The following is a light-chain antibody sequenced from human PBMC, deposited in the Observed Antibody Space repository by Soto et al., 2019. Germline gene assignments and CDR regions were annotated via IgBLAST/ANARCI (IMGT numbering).Light chain of an antibody. CDR3: CSYAGSSTHVV. V-gene: IGLV2-23*02. J-gene: IGLJ2*01. Sequence: QLVLTQPASVSGSPGQSITISCTGTSSDVGSYNLVSWYQQHPGKAPKLMIYEVSKRPSGVSNRFSGSKSGNMASLTISGLQAEDEADYYCCSYAGSSTHVVFGGGTKLTVL. CDR1: SSDVGSYNL. CDR2: EVS.